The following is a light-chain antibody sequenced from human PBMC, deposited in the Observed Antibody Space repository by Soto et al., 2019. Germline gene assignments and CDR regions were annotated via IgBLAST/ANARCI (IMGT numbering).Light chain of an antibody. CDR2: KAS. CDR3: QQYQSYPLT. V-gene: IGKV1-5*03. Sequence: DIQMTQSPSTLSASVGDRVTITCRASQSISRWLVWHQVKPGRAPKVLIYKASSLERGVPSRFSGSGSGTEFTLTISSLQPDDFASYYCQQYQSYPLTFGGGTKVEIK. CDR1: QSISRW. J-gene: IGKJ4*01.